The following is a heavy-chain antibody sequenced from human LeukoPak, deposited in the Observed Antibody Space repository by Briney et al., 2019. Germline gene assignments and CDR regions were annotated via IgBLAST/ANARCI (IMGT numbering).Heavy chain of an antibody. CDR3: ARVLGSYGMDV. D-gene: IGHD3-10*01. CDR1: GFTLSSYD. CDR2: IGTAGDT. Sequence: PGGSLRLSCAASGFTLSSYDMHWVRQATGKGLEWVSAIGTAGDTYYPGSVKGRFTISRENAKNSLYLQMNSLRAGDTAVYYCARVLGSYGMDVWGQGTTVTVSS. V-gene: IGHV3-13*01. J-gene: IGHJ6*02.